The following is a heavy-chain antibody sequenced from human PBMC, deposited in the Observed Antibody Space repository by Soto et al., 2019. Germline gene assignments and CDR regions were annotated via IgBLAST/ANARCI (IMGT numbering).Heavy chain of an antibody. J-gene: IGHJ1*01. V-gene: IGHV3-48*01. CDR1: GFTFSDYS. D-gene: IGHD3-10*01. CDR2: ISSGSSTI. CDR3: AREGYYGRFQH. Sequence: EVQLVESGGGLVQPGGSLRLSCAASGFTFSDYSMNWVRQAPGKGLEWVSYISSGSSTIYYADSVKGRFTISRDNAKKSLYLQMNSLRAEDTAVYYCAREGYYGRFQHWGQGTLVTVSS.